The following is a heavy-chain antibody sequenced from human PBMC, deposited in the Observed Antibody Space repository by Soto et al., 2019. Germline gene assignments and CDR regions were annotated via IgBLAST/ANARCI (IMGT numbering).Heavy chain of an antibody. D-gene: IGHD3-3*01. CDR1: GFTFSSYA. CDR3: ARASDFWSGHRYYYGMDV. Sequence: GALRLSCAASGFTFSSYAMHWVRQAPGKGLEWVAVISYDGSNKYYADSVKGRFTISRDNSKNTLYLQMNSLRAEDTAVYYCARASDFWSGHRYYYGMDVWGQGTTVTV. CDR2: ISYDGSNK. J-gene: IGHJ6*02. V-gene: IGHV3-30-3*01.